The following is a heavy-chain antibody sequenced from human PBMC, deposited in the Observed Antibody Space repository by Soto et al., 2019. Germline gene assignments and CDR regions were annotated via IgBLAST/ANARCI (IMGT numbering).Heavy chain of an antibody. CDR2: IYYDGST. V-gene: IGHV4-59*01. D-gene: IGHD3-22*01. CDR1: GDSMNRYF. Sequence: SETLFLTCTVSGDSMNRYFWSWIRQPPGKGLECIGYIYYDGSTNYSPTLKSRVTISIDMSKKQFSLQLSSVTAADTAVYYCARDGYYDSSGYYWSYYFGYWGQGTLVTVSS. CDR3: ARDGYYDSSGYYWSYYFGY. J-gene: IGHJ4*02.